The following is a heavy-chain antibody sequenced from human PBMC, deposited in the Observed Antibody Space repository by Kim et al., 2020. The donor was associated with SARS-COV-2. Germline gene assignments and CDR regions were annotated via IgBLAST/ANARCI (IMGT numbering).Heavy chain of an antibody. V-gene: IGHV5-51*01. J-gene: IGHJ4*02. CDR3: ARLSGTIFGVGLFDY. D-gene: IGHD3-3*01. Sequence: PSFQGQVTISADKSIGTAYLQWSSLNASDTAMYYCARLSGTIFGVGLFDYWGQGTLVTVSS.